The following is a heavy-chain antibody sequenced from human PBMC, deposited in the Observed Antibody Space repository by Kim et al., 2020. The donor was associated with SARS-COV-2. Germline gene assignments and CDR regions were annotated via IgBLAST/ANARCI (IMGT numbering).Heavy chain of an antibody. J-gene: IGHJ6*02. CDR1: GFTFSSYS. CDR2: ISSSSSYI. D-gene: IGHD3-10*01. V-gene: IGHV3-21*01. Sequence: GGSLRLSCAASGFTFSSYSMNWVRQAPGKGLEWVSSISSSSSYIYYADSVKGRFTISRDNAKNSLYLQMNSLRAEDTAVYYCARDPALWFGELLSFGDYYYYGMDVWGQGTTVTVSS. CDR3: ARDPALWFGELLSFGDYYYYGMDV.